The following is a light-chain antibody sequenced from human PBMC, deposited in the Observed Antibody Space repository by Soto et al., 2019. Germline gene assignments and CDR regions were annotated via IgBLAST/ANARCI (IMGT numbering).Light chain of an antibody. CDR2: ATS. J-gene: IGKJ2*01. CDR3: LQHNNYPYT. CDR1: QDIRF. Sequence: DIQMTQSPFSLSASVGDRVTITCRASQDIRFLGWFQQKPGEAPKRLIYATSNLEGGVPSRFSGSGSRTECTLTISSQQTEDFPPSFCLQHNNYPYTFGQGTKVDIK. V-gene: IGKV1-17*01.